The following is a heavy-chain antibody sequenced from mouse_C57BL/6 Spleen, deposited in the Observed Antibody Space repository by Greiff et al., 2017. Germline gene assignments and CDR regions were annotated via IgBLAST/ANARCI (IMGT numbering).Heavy chain of an antibody. Sequence: QVQLQQPGAELVRPGSSVKLSCKASGYTFTSYWMHWVKQRPIQGLEWIGNIDPSDSETHYNQKFKDKATLTVDKSSSTAYMQLSILTAEDSAVYYCARGYYGSSDYWGQGTTLTVSS. CDR2: IDPSDSET. CDR3: ARGYYGSSDY. J-gene: IGHJ2*01. D-gene: IGHD1-1*01. CDR1: GYTFTSYW. V-gene: IGHV1-52*01.